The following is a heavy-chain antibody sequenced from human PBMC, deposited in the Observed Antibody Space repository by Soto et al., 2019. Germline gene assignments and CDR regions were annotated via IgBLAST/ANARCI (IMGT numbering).Heavy chain of an antibody. D-gene: IGHD3-3*01. J-gene: IGHJ4*02. V-gene: IGHV3-23*01. CDR1: GFTFSSYA. Sequence: GGSLRLSCAASGFTFSSYAMSWVRQAPGKGLEWVSAISGSGGSTYYADSVKGRFTISRDNSKNTLYLQMNSLRAEDTAVYYCARGYDFWSGYYTFDYWGQGTLVTVSS. CDR3: ARGYDFWSGYYTFDY. CDR2: ISGSGGST.